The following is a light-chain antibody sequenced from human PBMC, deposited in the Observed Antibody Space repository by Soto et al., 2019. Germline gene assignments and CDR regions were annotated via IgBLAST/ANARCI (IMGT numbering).Light chain of an antibody. V-gene: IGKV1-5*03. CDR2: KTS. CDR1: QSVSNW. CDR3: EQYSTFPYT. Sequence: DIQMTQSPSTLSASVGDRVTITCRASQSVSNWLAWYQQKPGKAPNLLIYKTSDLESGIPPRFSGSGSCTEFTLTISSLQPDEFPTYFCEQYSTFPYTFGQGTKLEI. J-gene: IGKJ2*01.